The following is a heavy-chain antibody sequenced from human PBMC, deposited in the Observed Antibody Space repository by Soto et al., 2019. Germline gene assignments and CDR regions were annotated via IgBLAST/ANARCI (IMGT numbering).Heavy chain of an antibody. Sequence: PVGSLSLSCAASGFTFSRYTMHWVRQAPGRGLEWVSSISDSSTIISYADSVKGRFTISRDNAKNSLYLQMDSLRDEDTAVYYCARDGYSTSSDWPWFDPWGQGTLVTVSS. CDR2: ISDSSTII. CDR3: ARDGYSTSSDWPWFDP. V-gene: IGHV3-48*02. J-gene: IGHJ5*02. D-gene: IGHD6-6*01. CDR1: GFTFSRYT.